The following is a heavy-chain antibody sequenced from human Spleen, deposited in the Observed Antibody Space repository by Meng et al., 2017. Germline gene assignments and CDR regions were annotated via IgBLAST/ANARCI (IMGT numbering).Heavy chain of an antibody. Sequence: SETLSLTCTVSGVSISSIGYFWNWIRQPPGKGLEWLGYIYYSGSTNYNPSLKSRVTISVDTSKNQFSLKLSSVTAADTAVYYCASWGGNSYYYDSSGWSYWGQGTLVTVSS. V-gene: IGHV4-61*08. J-gene: IGHJ4*02. CDR3: ASWGGNSYYYDSSGWSY. CDR2: IYYSGST. CDR1: GVSISSIGYF. D-gene: IGHD3-22*01.